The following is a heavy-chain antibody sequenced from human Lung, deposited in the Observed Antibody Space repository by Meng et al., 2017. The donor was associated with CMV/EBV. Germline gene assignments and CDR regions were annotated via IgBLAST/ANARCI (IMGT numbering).Heavy chain of an antibody. CDR3: AHSYGHDILSGYSPWSYYFDY. J-gene: IGHJ4*02. V-gene: IGHV2-5*01. D-gene: IGHD3-9*01. CDR1: SRVG. CDR2: INGKDDE. Sequence: SRVGMGGVRQHLGKGREWLAHINGKDDEKYRPSLKRRLTITKDATKSKVVLTMTTMDTVDTATYYCAHSYGHDILSGYSPWSYYFDYWGQGSLVTVSS.